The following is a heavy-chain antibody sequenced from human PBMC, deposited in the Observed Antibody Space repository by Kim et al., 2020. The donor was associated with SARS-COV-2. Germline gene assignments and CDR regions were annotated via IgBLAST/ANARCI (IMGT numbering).Heavy chain of an antibody. Sequence: SADSRQGRSTVSRANSKNPLYLQMNSLRAEDTAVYYCARDEGVGANAFDIWGQGTMVTVSS. V-gene: IGHV3-53*01. CDR3: ARDEGVGANAFDI. J-gene: IGHJ3*02. D-gene: IGHD1-26*01.